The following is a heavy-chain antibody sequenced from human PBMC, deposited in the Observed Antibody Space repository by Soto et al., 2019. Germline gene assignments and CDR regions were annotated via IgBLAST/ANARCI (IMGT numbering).Heavy chain of an antibody. CDR2: IYYSGTT. CDR3: ARQKWEQPKWFDP. J-gene: IGHJ5*02. D-gene: IGHD1-26*01. V-gene: IGHV4-39*01. Sequence: QLQLQESGPGLVKPSETLSLTCSLSGGSISSTFYYWGWIRQPPGKGLEGIGSIYYSGTTFYNASLKGRVPISVDTSKNQFSLRLTSLTATDTAVYFCARQKWEQPKWFDPWGQGTLVTVSS. CDR1: GGSISSTFYY.